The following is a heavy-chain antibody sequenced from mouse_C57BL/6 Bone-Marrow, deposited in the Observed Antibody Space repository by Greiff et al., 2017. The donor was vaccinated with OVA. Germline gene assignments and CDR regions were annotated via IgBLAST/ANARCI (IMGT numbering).Heavy chain of an antibody. V-gene: IGHV1-64*01. J-gene: IGHJ1*03. CDR2: IHPNSGST. CDR3: ARPIYYYGRGYFDV. D-gene: IGHD1-1*01. CDR1: GYTFTSYW. Sequence: QVQLQQPGAELVKPGASVKLSCKASGYTFTSYWMHWVKQRPGQGLEWIGMIHPNSGSTNYNEKFKSKATLTVDKSSSTAYMQLSSLTTEDSAIYYCARPIYYYGRGYFDVWGTGTTVTVSS.